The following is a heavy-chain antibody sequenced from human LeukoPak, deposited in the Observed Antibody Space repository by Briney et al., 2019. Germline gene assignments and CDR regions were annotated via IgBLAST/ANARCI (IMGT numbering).Heavy chain of an antibody. CDR1: GFTFSSYA. D-gene: IGHD2-2*01. Sequence: PGGSLRLSCAASGFTFSSYAMSWVRQAPGKGLEWVAIIWSAGSNKYYVDSVKGRFTISRDNSKNTLYLQMNSLRTEDTAVYYCAKGRDCSSISCYPSYYYMDVWGKGTTVTVSS. J-gene: IGHJ6*03. CDR2: IWSAGSNK. CDR3: AKGRDCSSISCYPSYYYMDV. V-gene: IGHV3-30*02.